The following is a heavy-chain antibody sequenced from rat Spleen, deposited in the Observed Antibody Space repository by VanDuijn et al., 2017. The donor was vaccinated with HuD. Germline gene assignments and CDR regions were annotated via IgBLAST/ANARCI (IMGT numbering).Heavy chain of an antibody. Sequence: EVQLQESGPGLVKPSQSLSLPCSVTDYSITSSYRWSWIRKFPGNKLEWMGNLNSADSTNYNPSLKSRIFITRDTSKNQFFLQVNSVTTEDTATYYCARSGGSWFAYWGQGTLVTVSS. CDR3: ARSGGSWFAY. CDR1: DYSITSSYR. CDR2: LNSADST. J-gene: IGHJ3*01. V-gene: IGHV3-3*01. D-gene: IGHD1-11*01.